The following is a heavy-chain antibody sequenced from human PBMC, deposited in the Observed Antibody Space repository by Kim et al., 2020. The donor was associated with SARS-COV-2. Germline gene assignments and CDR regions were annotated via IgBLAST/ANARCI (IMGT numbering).Heavy chain of an antibody. D-gene: IGHD3-22*01. Sequence: SVKVSCKASGFTFTSSSMQWVRQARGQRLEWIGWIVVGSGNTNYAQKFQERVTITRDMSTSTAYVELSSLRSEDTAVYYCAADFYDSSGYYYNYWGQGTLVTVSS. J-gene: IGHJ4*02. CDR3: AADFYDSSGYYYNY. CDR1: GFTFTSSS. V-gene: IGHV1-58*02. CDR2: IVVGSGNT.